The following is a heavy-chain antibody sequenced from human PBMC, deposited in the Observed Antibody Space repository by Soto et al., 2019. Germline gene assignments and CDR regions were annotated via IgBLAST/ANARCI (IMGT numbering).Heavy chain of an antibody. J-gene: IGHJ5*01. CDR1: GVSFRNYY. D-gene: IGHD6-13*01. CDR2: VNHSGEA. CDR3: ARVERFPSSWFDS. Sequence: PSETLSLTCSDYGVSFRNYYWIWIRQPLGKGLDGIGEVNHSGEATYNPSLQSRVTISLDTTNNHFSLKMTSVTAADTAIYFRARVERFPSSWFDSWGQGTPVTVSS. V-gene: IGHV4-34*01.